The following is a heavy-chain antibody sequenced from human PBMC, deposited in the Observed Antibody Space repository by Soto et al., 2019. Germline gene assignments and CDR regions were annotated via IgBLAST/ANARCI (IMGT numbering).Heavy chain of an antibody. CDR2: INHSGST. Sequence: SETLSLTCAVYGGSFSGYYWSWIRQPPGKGLEWIGEINHSGSTNYNPSLKSRVTISVDTSKNQFSLKLSSVTAADTAVYYCASVVVVAAIPVPRYMDVWGKGTTVTVSS. CDR1: GGSFSGYY. V-gene: IGHV4-34*01. CDR3: ASVVVVAAIPVPRYMDV. D-gene: IGHD2-15*01. J-gene: IGHJ6*03.